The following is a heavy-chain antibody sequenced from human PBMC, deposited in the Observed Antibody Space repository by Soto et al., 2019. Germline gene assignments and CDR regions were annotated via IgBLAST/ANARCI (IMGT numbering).Heavy chain of an antibody. CDR3: ARDNYSNYDAAFDI. V-gene: IGHV4-4*07. D-gene: IGHD4-4*01. J-gene: IGHJ3*02. CDR2: IYTSGST. CDR1: GGSISSYY. Sequence: SETLSLTCTVSGGSISSYYWIWIRQPAGKGLEWIGRIYTSGSTNYNPSLKSRVTMSVDTSKNQFSLKLSSVTAADTAVYYCARDNYSNYDAAFDIWGQGTMVTVSS.